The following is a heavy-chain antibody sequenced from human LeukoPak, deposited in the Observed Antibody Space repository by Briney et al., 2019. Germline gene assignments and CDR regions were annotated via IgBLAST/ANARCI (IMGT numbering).Heavy chain of an antibody. CDR1: GYSFPRYW. V-gene: IGHV5-51*01. D-gene: IGHD2-21*02. J-gene: IGHJ4*02. CDR3: ARRAYCGGDCYSDY. CDR2: IYPGDSDT. Sequence: GESLKISCKGSGYSFPRYWIGWVRQVPGKGLEWIGIIYPGDSDTRYSPSFQGQVTISADKSISTAYLQWGSLKASDTAMYYCARRAYCGGDCYSDYWGQGTLVTVSS.